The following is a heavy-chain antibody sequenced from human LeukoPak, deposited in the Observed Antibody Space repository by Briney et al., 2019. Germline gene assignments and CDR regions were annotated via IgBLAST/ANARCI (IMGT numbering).Heavy chain of an antibody. CDR2: IKSKTDGGTT. CDR1: GFTFSNAW. D-gene: IGHD5-18*01. Sequence: PGGSLRLSCAASGFTFSNAWMSWVRQVPGKGLEWIGRIKSKTDGGTTDYAAPVRGRFTISRDDSENTLYLQMNSLKTEDTAVYFCTTEKLQLWSLYWGQGTLVTVSS. CDR3: TTEKLQLWSLY. V-gene: IGHV3-15*01. J-gene: IGHJ4*02.